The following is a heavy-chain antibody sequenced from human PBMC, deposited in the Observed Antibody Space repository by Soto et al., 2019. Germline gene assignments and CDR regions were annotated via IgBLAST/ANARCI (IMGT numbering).Heavy chain of an antibody. Sequence: QVHLVQSGAEVKKPGASVKVSCKGSGYGFTTYGITWVRQAPGQGLEWMAWISAHNGNTNYAQKLQGRVTVTRDTSTSTAYMEPRSLISDDTAVYYCARGRYGDYWGQGALVTVSS. CDR3: ARGRYGDY. CDR2: ISAHNGNT. CDR1: GYGFTTYG. D-gene: IGHD1-1*01. V-gene: IGHV1-18*01. J-gene: IGHJ4*02.